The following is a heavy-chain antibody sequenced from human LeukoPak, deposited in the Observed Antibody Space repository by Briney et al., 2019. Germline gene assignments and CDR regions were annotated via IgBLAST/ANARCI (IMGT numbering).Heavy chain of an antibody. V-gene: IGHV4-39*01. J-gene: IGHJ4*02. CDR2: IYYSGST. CDR1: GGSISSSSYS. Sequence: ASETLSLTCTVSGGSISSSSYSWGWIRQPPGKGLEWIGSIYYSGSTYYNPSLKSRVTISVDTSKNQFSLKLSSVTAADTAVYYCARRGIVGAHAFWGQGTLVTVS. D-gene: IGHD1-26*01. CDR3: ARRGIVGAHAF.